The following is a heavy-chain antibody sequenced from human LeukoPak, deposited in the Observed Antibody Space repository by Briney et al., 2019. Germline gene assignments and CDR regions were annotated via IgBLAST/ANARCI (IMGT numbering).Heavy chain of an antibody. Sequence: SETLSLTCTVSGGSISSYYWSWIRQPPGKGLEWIGYIYYSGSTNYNPPLKSRVTILVDTSTNQSALKLSTVTASDTAVYYFSGQPSPWGSGYNFDYWGQGTLVTVSS. J-gene: IGHJ4*02. D-gene: IGHD3-3*01. CDR1: GGSISSYY. CDR2: IYYSGST. CDR3: SGQPSPWGSGYNFDY. V-gene: IGHV4-59*01.